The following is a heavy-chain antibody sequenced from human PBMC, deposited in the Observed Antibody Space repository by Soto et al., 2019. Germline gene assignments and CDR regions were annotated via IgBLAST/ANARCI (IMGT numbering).Heavy chain of an antibody. Sequence: SETLSLTCTVSGGSVSSYYWSWIRQPPGKGLEWIGYIYYSGSTNYNPSLKSRVTISVDTSKNQFSLKLSFVTAAATAVYYCARDSKRAFDIWGQGTMVTVSS. J-gene: IGHJ3*02. CDR3: ARDSKRAFDI. V-gene: IGHV4-59*02. CDR2: IYYSGST. CDR1: GGSVSSYY.